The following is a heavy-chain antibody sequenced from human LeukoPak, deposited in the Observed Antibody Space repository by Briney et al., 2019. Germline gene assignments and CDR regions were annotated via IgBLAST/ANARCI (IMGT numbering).Heavy chain of an antibody. CDR3: TTVGHCSSTSCYAY. V-gene: IGHV3-15*01. CDR1: GGSIRSYY. J-gene: IGHJ4*02. D-gene: IGHD2-2*01. CDR2: IKSKTDGGTT. Sequence: ETLSLTCTVSGGSIRSYYWSWVRQAPGKGLEWVGRIKSKTDGGTTDYAAPVKGRFTISRDDSKNTLYQQMNSLKTEDTAVYYCTTVGHCSSTSCYAYWGQGTLVTVSS.